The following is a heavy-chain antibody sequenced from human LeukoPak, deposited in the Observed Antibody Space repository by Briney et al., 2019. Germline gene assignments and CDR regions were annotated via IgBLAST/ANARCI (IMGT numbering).Heavy chain of an antibody. CDR2: IYHSGST. V-gene: IGHV4-4*02. CDR3: ARVVSSSSGEFDY. Sequence: SGTLSLTCAVSGGSISSSNWWSWVRQPPGKGLEWIGEIYHSGSTYYNPSLKSRVTISVDRSKNQFSLKLSSVTAADTAVYYCARVVSSSSGEFDYWGQGTLVTVSS. CDR1: GGSISSSNW. J-gene: IGHJ4*02. D-gene: IGHD6-6*01.